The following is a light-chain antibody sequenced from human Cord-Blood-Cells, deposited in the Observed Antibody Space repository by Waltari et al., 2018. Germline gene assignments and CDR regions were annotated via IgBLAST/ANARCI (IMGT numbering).Light chain of an antibody. CDR3: QQSYSTPVT. CDR2: AAS. V-gene: IGKV1-39*01. J-gene: IGKJ3*01. CDR1: QSISSY. Sequence: DIQMTQSPSSLSASVGDRVTITCRASQSISSYLNWYQQKPGKAPKLLIYAASSLQSGVPSRFSGSGSVTDFTLTSSSLQPEDFATYYCQQSYSTPVTFGPGTKVDIK.